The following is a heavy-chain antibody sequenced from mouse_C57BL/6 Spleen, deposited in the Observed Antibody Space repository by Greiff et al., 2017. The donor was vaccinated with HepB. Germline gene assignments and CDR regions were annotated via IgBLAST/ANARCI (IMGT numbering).Heavy chain of an antibody. V-gene: IGHV1-61*01. J-gene: IGHJ2*01. CDR1: GYTFTSYW. CDR3: ARQVYYYGSSYGDY. Sequence: VQLQQSGAELVRPGSSVKLSCKASGYTFTSYWMDWVKQRPGQGLEWIGNIYPSDSETHYNQKFKDKATLTVDKSSSTAYMQLSSLTSEDSAVYYCARQVYYYGSSYGDYWGQGTTLTVSS. D-gene: IGHD1-1*01. CDR2: IYPSDSET.